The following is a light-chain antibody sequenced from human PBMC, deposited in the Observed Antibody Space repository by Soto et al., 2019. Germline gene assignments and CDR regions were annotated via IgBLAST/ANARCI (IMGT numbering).Light chain of an antibody. J-gene: IGKJ1*01. Sequence: IQMTKLPSTLSASVGGRVSITFLSSQNIGSWLAWYQQKPGKAPKVLIYDVSNLETGVPSRFSGSGSGTEFTLTISSLQPDDFATYYCQQYNTYWTFGQGAMVDVK. V-gene: IGKV1-5*01. CDR2: DVS. CDR3: QQYNTYWT. CDR1: QNIGSW.